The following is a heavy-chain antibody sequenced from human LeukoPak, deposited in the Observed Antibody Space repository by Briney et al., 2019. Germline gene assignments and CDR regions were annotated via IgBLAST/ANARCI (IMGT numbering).Heavy chain of an antibody. D-gene: IGHD6-6*01. CDR2: ITNSGDNT. CDR1: GFTFSNYW. J-gene: IGHJ4*02. CDR3: AKGSSSSRPYYFDF. V-gene: IGHV3-23*01. Sequence: GGSLRLSCAASGFTFSNYWMHWVRQAPGKGLDWVSAITNSGDNTYHADSVQGRFTISRDNSKNTLYLQMYSLRAEDTAVYYCAKGSSSSRPYYFDFWGQGILVTVSS.